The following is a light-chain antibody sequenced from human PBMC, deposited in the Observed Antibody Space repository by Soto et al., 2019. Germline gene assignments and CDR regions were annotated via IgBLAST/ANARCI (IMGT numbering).Light chain of an antibody. CDR3: GSYTTSTARFV. Sequence: QSVLTQPPSVSGSPGQSVTIPCTGTSSDVGNYDRVSWYHQAPGTAPKLMIYEVSNRPSGVPDRFSGSKSGNTASLSISGLQAEDEGDYYCGSYTTSTARFVFGTGTKLTVL. CDR2: EVS. V-gene: IGLV2-18*02. CDR1: SSDVGNYDR. J-gene: IGLJ1*01.